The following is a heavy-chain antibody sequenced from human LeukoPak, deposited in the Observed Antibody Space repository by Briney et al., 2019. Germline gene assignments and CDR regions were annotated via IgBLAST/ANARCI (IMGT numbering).Heavy chain of an antibody. Sequence: GGSLRLSCAASGFRFSSYDIHWVRQAPGKGLEWVTFIESDGTKEYYADSVKGRFTISRDNSKNTVYVQMNTLRAEDTAVYYCAKEGSGWYYLDYWGQGTVVTVSS. D-gene: IGHD6-19*01. V-gene: IGHV3-30*02. J-gene: IGHJ4*02. CDR3: AKEGSGWYYLDY. CDR1: GFRFSSYD. CDR2: IESDGTKE.